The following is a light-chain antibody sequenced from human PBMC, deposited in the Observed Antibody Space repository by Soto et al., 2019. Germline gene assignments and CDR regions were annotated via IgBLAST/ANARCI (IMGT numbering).Light chain of an antibody. CDR2: DDN. CDR1: RSIIGGKS. J-gene: IGLJ1*01. V-gene: IGLV1-51*01. CDR3: GSWDSSLSAYV. Sequence: SAAPGQKFTISVSVSRSIIGGKSVSWYQQLPGTAPKLLIYDDNKRPSGIPDRFSGSKSGTSATLGITGFQTGDEADYYCGSWDSSLSAYVFGTGTKVTVL.